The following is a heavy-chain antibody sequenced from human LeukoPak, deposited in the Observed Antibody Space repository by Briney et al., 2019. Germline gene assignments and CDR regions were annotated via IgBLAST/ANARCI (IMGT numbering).Heavy chain of an antibody. J-gene: IGHJ4*02. D-gene: IGHD5-18*01. V-gene: IGHV3-74*01. CDR2: LNTDGSTT. CDR1: GFSFSDYW. Sequence: GGSLRLSCAASGFSFSDYWMHWVRQAPGKGLVWVSRLNTDGSTTNYAESVKGRFTLSRDNAQNTLYLQMHTLRAADTAMYYSSSSGVDIATPLDYWGQGTLVTVSS. CDR3: SSSGVDIATPLDY.